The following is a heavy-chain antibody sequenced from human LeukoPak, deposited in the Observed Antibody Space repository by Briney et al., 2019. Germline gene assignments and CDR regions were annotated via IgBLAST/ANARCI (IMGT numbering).Heavy chain of an antibody. CDR2: IIPIFGTA. Sequence: GASVKVSCKASGYTFTGYYMHWVRQAPGQGLEWMGGIIPIFGTANYAQKFQGRVTITADESTSTAYMELSSLRSEDTAVYYCARGHYDSSGYYAFDIWGQGTMVTVSS. J-gene: IGHJ3*02. V-gene: IGHV1-69*13. CDR3: ARGHYDSSGYYAFDI. D-gene: IGHD3-22*01. CDR1: GYTFTGYY.